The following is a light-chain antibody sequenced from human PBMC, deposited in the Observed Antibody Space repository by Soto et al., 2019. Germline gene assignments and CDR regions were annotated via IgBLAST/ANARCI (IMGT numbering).Light chain of an antibody. Sequence: DIQMTQSPSTLSGSVEDRVTITCLASQTISSSLAWYQQKPGKAPKLLIYKASTLKSGVPSRFSGSGSGTDFTLTISSLEPEDFAVYYCQQRSNWPLTFGGGTKVDI. CDR3: QQRSNWPLT. J-gene: IGKJ4*01. CDR2: KAS. CDR1: QTISSS. V-gene: IGKV1-5*03.